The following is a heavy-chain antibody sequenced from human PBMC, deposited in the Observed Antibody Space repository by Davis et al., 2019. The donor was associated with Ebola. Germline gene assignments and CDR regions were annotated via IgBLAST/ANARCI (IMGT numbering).Heavy chain of an antibody. J-gene: IGHJ6*02. CDR1: GGSISNTDYS. Sequence: MPSETLSLTCTVSGGSISNTDYSWGWIRQSPGKGLEWIGGINYSGRTHNNPSLRSRVTISVDTSKNQFSLKLNSVTAADTAVYYCARDSSGSPYSGLDVWGQGTTVTVSS. CDR3: ARDSSGSPYSGLDV. V-gene: IGHV4-39*07. CDR2: INYSGRT. D-gene: IGHD6-25*01.